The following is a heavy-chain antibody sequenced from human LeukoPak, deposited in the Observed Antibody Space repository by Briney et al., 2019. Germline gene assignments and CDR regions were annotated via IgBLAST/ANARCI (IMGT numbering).Heavy chain of an antibody. CDR2: INHSGST. D-gene: IGHD6-13*01. J-gene: IGHJ4*02. CDR3: ARLKAAASGTTYVDY. CDR1: GGSFSGYY. V-gene: IGHV4-34*01. Sequence: SETLSLTCAVYGGSFSGYYWSWIRQPPGKGLEWIGEINHSGSTNYNPSLKSRVTISVDTSKNQFSLKLSSVTAADTAVYYCARLKAAASGTTYVDYWGQGTLVTVSS.